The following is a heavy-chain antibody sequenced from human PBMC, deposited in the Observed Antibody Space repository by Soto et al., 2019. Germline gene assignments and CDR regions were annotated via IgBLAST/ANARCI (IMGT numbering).Heavy chain of an antibody. V-gene: IGHV1-69*05. D-gene: IGHD5-12*01. CDR3: ASSVAKYYYYGMDV. J-gene: IGHJ6*02. CDR1: GGTFSSYA. Sequence: ASVKVSCKASGGTFSSYAISWVRQAPGQGLEWMGGIIPIFGTANYAQKFQGRVTITTDESTSTAYMELSSLRSEDTAVYYCASSVAKYYYYGMDVWGQGTTVTVSS. CDR2: IIPIFGTA.